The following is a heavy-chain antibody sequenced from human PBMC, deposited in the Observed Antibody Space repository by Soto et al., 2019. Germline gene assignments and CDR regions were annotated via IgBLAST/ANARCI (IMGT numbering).Heavy chain of an antibody. J-gene: IGHJ3*02. CDR1: GGSISSGGYY. D-gene: IGHD3-9*01. Sequence: PSETLSLTCTVSGGSISSGGYYWSWIRQHPGKGLEWIGYIYYSGSTYYNPSLKSRVTISVDTSKNQFSLKLRSVTAADTAVYYCARDQRYFDWSSDAFDIWGQGAMVTVSS. CDR2: IYYSGST. V-gene: IGHV4-31*03. CDR3: ARDQRYFDWSSDAFDI.